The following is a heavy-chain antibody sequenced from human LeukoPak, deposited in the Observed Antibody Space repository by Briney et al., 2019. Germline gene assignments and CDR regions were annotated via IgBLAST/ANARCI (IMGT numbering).Heavy chain of an antibody. V-gene: IGHV1-58*01. Sequence: SVKVSCKASGFTFTSSAVQWVRQARGQRLEWIGWIVVGSGNTNYAQKFQERVTITRDMSTSTAYMELSSLRSEDTAVYYCAADPGELPSEALDYWGQGTLVTVSS. CDR1: GFTFTSSA. D-gene: IGHD1-26*01. CDR2: IVVGSGNT. J-gene: IGHJ4*02. CDR3: AADPGELPSEALDY.